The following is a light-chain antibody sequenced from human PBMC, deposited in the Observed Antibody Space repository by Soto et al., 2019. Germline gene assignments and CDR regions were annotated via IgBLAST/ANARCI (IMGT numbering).Light chain of an antibody. CDR2: KAS. CDR3: QQFSSYPLT. J-gene: IGKJ4*01. V-gene: IGKV1-5*03. Sequence: DIQMTQSPSTLSASVGARVTITCRASQSISSWLAWYKQKPGKAPKLLSYKASTLESGVPPNFRGSGSGTEFTLTISSLQPEDFEVYYCQQFSSYPLTFGGGTKVDIK. CDR1: QSISSW.